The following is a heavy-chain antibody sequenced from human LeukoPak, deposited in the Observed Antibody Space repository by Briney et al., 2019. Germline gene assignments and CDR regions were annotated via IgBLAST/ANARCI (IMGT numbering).Heavy chain of an antibody. V-gene: IGHV1-2*02. D-gene: IGHD2-15*01. CDR1: GYTFTGYY. CDR3: ARDQLVVAATWVEYFQH. J-gene: IGHJ1*01. Sequence: GASVKVSCKASGYTFTGYYMHWVRQAPGQGLEWMGWINPNSGGTNYAQKFQGRVTMTRDTSISTAYMELSRLRSDDTAVYYCARDQLVVAATWVEYFQHWGQGTLVTVSS. CDR2: INPNSGGT.